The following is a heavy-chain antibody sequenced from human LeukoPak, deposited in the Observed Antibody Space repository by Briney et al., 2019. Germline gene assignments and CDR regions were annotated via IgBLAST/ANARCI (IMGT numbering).Heavy chain of an antibody. V-gene: IGHV3-74*01. Sequence: GGSLRLSCAASGFTFSSYWMPWVRQAPGKGLVWVSRINSDGSSTSYADSVKGRFTISRDNAKNTLYLQMNSPRAEDTAVYYCASGYYDFWSGYYIEDYWGQGTLVTVSS. CDR2: INSDGSST. D-gene: IGHD3-3*01. CDR3: ASGYYDFWSGYYIEDY. J-gene: IGHJ4*02. CDR1: GFTFSSYW.